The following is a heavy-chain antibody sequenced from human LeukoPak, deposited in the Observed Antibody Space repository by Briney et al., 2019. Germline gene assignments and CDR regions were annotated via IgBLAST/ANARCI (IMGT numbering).Heavy chain of an antibody. CDR2: IYYTGTT. J-gene: IGHJ4*02. CDR3: ARDCSGGTCYLGVLDY. D-gene: IGHD2-15*01. V-gene: IGHV4-39*07. CDR1: GGSISSSLYH. Sequence: SETLSLTCTVSGGSISSSLYHWGWIRQSPGKNLEWLGSIYYTGTTHYNPSLKSRVTISVDTSKNQFSLDLTSVTAADAAVYYCARDCSGGTCYLGVLDYWSQGIRVTVSS.